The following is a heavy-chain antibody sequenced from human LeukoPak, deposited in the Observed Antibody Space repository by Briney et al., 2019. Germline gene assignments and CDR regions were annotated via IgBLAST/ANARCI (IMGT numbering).Heavy chain of an antibody. J-gene: IGHJ6*03. CDR3: ARDKADCSSTSCYGENYYYYYYMDV. Sequence: GGSLRLSCAASGFTFSSYSMNWVRQAPGKGLEWVSSISSSSSYIYYADSVKGRFTISRDNAKNSLYLQMNSLRAEDTAVYYCARDKADCSSTSCYGENYYYYYYMDVWGKGTTVTVSS. CDR2: ISSSSSYI. CDR1: GFTFSSYS. V-gene: IGHV3-21*01. D-gene: IGHD2-2*01.